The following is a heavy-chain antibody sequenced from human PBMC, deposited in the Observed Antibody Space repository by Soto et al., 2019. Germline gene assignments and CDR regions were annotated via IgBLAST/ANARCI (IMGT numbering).Heavy chain of an antibody. D-gene: IGHD3-16*01. V-gene: IGHV4-39*02. Sequence: QLQLQESGPGLVKPSETLSLTCSVSNGSVRGNSYFWDWIRQPPGKVLEWIGSIYSSGSTNYKPFLRSRLTIAVDTSKNTFSLNLRSVTAADTAVYFCAKREDSRRFGYMDIWGHGTAVTV. CDR2: IYSSGST. J-gene: IGHJ6*02. CDR1: NGSVRGNSYF. CDR3: AKREDSRRFGYMDI.